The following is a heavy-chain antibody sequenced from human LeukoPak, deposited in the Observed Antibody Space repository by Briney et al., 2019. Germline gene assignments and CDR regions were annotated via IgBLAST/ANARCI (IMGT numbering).Heavy chain of an antibody. CDR3: ARGPGYYGSGTLDY. V-gene: IGHV4-39*07. D-gene: IGHD3-10*01. J-gene: IGHJ4*02. CDR2: IYYSGST. Sequence: SETLSLTCTVSGGSISSSSYSWGWIRQPPGKGLEWIGSIYYSGSTYYNPSLKSRVTISVDTSKNQFSLKLSSVTAADTAVYYCARGPGYYGSGTLDYWGQGTLVTVSS. CDR1: GGSISSSSYS.